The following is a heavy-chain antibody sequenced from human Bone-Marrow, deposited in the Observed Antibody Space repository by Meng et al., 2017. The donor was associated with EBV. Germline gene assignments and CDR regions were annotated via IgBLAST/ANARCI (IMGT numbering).Heavy chain of an antibody. CDR1: GFTLSDYY. V-gene: IGHV3-11*01. J-gene: IGHJ4*02. CDR3: ASYHGSGSSIDY. D-gene: IGHD3-10*01. Sequence: QRVGSGGGLFRPGGSLRLSCAASGFTLSDYYMSWIRQAPGKGLEWVSHISNSGSIIYYAASVKGRFTISRDNAKNSLYLQMSSLRAEDTAVYYCASYHGSGSSIDYWGQGTLVTVSS. CDR2: ISNSGSII.